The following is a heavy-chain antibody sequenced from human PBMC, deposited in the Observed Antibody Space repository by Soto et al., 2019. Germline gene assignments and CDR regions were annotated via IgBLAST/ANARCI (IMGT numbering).Heavy chain of an antibody. Sequence: ASVKVSCKASAYTFTSYDINWVRQATGQGLEWMGWMNPNSGNTGYAQKFQGRVTMTRDTSISTAYMELSSLRSEDTAMYYCARGKEYSSSWMFDPWGQGTLVTVSS. V-gene: IGHV1-8*01. J-gene: IGHJ5*02. D-gene: IGHD6-13*01. CDR1: AYTFTSYD. CDR3: ARGKEYSSSWMFDP. CDR2: MNPNSGNT.